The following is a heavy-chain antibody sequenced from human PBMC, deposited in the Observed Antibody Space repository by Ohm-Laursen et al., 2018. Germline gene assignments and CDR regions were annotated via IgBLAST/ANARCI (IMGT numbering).Heavy chain of an antibody. D-gene: IGHD5-24*01. Sequence: SETLSLTCPVSGASIEVYYLSWIRQPPGRGLEWIGSIYFGWIANYSPSLKSRVTMSVDTAKSHFSLNLRSGTAADTAVYYCTGYRREEGELKDYWGQGTLVTVSS. CDR1: GASIEVYY. V-gene: IGHV4-59*13. CDR2: IYFGWIA. J-gene: IGHJ4*02. CDR3: TGYRREEGELKDY.